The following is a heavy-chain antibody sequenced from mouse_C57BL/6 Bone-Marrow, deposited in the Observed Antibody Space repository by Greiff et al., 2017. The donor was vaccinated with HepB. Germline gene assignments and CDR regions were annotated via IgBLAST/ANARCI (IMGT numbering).Heavy chain of an antibody. V-gene: IGHV5-17*02. J-gene: IGHJ1*01. D-gene: IGHD1-1*01. CDR2: ISSGSSTI. Sequence: EVQRVESGGGLVQPGGSRKLSCAASGFTFSSFGMHWVRQAPEKGLEWVAYISSGSSTIYYADTVKGRFTISRDNPKNTLFLQMTSLRSEDTAMYYCARDGSSYRYFDVWGAGTTVTVSS. CDR3: ARDGSSYRYFDV. CDR1: GFTFSSFG.